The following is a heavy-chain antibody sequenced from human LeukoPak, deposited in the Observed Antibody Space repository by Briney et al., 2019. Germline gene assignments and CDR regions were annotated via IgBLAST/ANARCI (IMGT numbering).Heavy chain of an antibody. Sequence: GGSLRLSCAASGFTFSSYGMHWVRQAPGKGLEWVAVISYDGSNKYYADSVKGRFTISRDNSKNTLYLQMNGLRAEDTAVYYCARDFEAVYYDSRGIDYWGQGTLVTVSS. CDR2: ISYDGSNK. CDR1: GFTFSSYG. D-gene: IGHD3-22*01. V-gene: IGHV3-30*03. J-gene: IGHJ4*02. CDR3: ARDFEAVYYDSRGIDY.